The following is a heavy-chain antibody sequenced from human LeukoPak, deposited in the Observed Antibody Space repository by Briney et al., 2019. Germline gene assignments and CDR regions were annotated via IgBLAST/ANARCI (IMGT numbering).Heavy chain of an antibody. D-gene: IGHD6-6*01. CDR3: ARGNGDNIAALDY. Sequence: PGGSLRLSCAASGFTFSSYAMHWVRQAPGKGLEWVAVISYDGSNNYYADSVKGRFTISRDNSKNTLYLQMNSLRAEDTAVYYCARGNGDNIAALDYWGQGTLVTVSS. J-gene: IGHJ4*02. V-gene: IGHV3-30-3*01. CDR2: ISYDGSNN. CDR1: GFTFSSYA.